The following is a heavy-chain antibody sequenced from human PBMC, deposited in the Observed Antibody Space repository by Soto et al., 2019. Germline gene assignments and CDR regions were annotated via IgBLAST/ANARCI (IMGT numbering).Heavy chain of an antibody. D-gene: IGHD5-12*01. CDR3: ARVGDSGYDFHEHFDY. V-gene: IGHV1-18*01. CDR1: GYTFTSYG. CDR2: ISAYNGNT. J-gene: IGHJ4*02. Sequence: ASVKVSCKASGYTFTSYGISWVRQAPGQGLEWMGWISAYNGNTNYAQKLQGRVTMTTDTSTSTAYMELRSLRSDDTAVYYCARVGDSGYDFHEHFDYWGQGTLVTVSS.